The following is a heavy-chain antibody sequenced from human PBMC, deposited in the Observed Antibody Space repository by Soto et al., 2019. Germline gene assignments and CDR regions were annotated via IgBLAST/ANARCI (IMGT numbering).Heavy chain of an antibody. CDR2: MSYDGTNE. J-gene: IGHJ5*02. CDR3: ARDKQAAMVRGVIYNWFDP. CDR1: GFTFSSYA. V-gene: IGHV3-30-3*01. D-gene: IGHD3-10*01. Sequence: QVQLVESGGGVVQPGRSLRLSCAASGFTFSSYAIHWVRQAPGKGLEWIAVMSYDGTNEFYADSVKGRFTISRDNSKNTVYQQMNSLRAEDTAVYYCARDKQAAMVRGVIYNWFDPWGQGTLVTVSS.